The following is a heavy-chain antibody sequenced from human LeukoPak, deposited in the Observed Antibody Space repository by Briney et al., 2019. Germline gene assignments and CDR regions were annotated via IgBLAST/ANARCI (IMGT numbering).Heavy chain of an antibody. J-gene: IGHJ6*02. CDR2: IYYSGST. Sequence: ASETLSLTCTVSGGSISSYYWSWIRQPPGKGLEWIGYIYYSGSTNYNPSLKSRVTISVDTSKNQFSLKLSSVTAADTAVYYCARHVKPRGTLYYYYGMDVWGQGTTVTVSS. CDR1: GGSISSYY. D-gene: IGHD1-1*01. V-gene: IGHV4-59*08. CDR3: ARHVKPRGTLYYYYGMDV.